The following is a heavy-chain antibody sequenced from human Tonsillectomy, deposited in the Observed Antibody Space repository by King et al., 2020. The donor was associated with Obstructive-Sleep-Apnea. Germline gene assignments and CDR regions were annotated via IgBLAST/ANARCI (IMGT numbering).Heavy chain of an antibody. CDR2: IYYSGST. CDR1: GGSISSYY. D-gene: IGHD4-17*01. J-gene: IGHJ4*02. CDR3: ARHVFDGDHYFDY. V-gene: IGHV4-59*08. Sequence: QVQLQESGPGLVKPSETLSLTCTVSGGSISSYYWSWIRQPPGKGLEWIGYIYYSGSTNYNPSLKSRVTISVDTSKNQFSLKLGSVPAADTAVYYCARHVFDGDHYFDYWGQGTLVTVSS.